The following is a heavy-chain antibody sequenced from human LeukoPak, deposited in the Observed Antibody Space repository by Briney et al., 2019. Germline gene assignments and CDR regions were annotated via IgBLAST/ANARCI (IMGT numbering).Heavy chain of an antibody. V-gene: IGHV4-61*10. Sequence: PSQTLSLTCTVSGGSISSGSYYWSWIRQPAGKGLEWIGYIYYSGSTNYNPSLKSRVTISVDTSKNQFSLKLSSVTAADTAVYYCARDLGYCSSTSCPYPGHPFDPWGQGTLVTVSS. CDR3: ARDLGYCSSTSCPYPGHPFDP. CDR1: GGSISSGSYY. CDR2: IYYSGST. D-gene: IGHD2-2*01. J-gene: IGHJ5*02.